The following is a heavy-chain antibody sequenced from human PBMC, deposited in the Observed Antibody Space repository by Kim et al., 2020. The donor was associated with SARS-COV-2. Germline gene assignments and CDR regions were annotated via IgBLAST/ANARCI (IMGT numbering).Heavy chain of an antibody. CDR3: ARNRGCSSTSCSLAGGRFDP. CDR2: ISSSSSYT. D-gene: IGHD2-2*01. V-gene: IGHV3-11*06. J-gene: IGHJ5*02. CDR1: GFTFSDYY. Sequence: GGSLRLSCAASGFTFSDYYMSWIRQAPGKGLEWVSYISSSSSYTNYADSVKGRFTISRDNAKNSLYLQMNSLRAEDTAVYYCARNRGCSSTSCSLAGGRFDPWGQGTLVTVSS.